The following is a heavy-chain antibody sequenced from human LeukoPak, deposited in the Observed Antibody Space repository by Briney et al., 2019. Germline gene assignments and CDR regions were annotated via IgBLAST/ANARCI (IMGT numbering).Heavy chain of an antibody. J-gene: IGHJ3*02. D-gene: IGHD6-19*01. CDR2: IYYSGST. CDR1: GGSISGSSYY. Sequence: SETLSLTCTVSGGSISGSSYYWGWIRQPPGKGLEWIGSIYYSGSTYYNPSLKSRVTISVDTSKNQFSLKLSSVTAADTAVYCCARVFKQWLVLSAFDIWGQGTMVTVSS. CDR3: ARVFKQWLVLSAFDI. V-gene: IGHV4-39*07.